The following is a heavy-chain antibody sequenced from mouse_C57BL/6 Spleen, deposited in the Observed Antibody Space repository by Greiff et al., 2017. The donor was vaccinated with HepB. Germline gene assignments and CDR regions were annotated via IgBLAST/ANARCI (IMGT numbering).Heavy chain of an antibody. V-gene: IGHV1-69*01. Sequence: QVQLQQSGAELVMPGASVKLSCKASGYTFTSYWMHWVKQRPGQGLEWIGEIDPSDSYTNYNQKFKGKSTLTVDKSSSTAYMQLSSLTSEDSAVYYCARLTTVKGYFDYWGQGTTLTVSS. CDR1: GYTFTSYW. CDR3: ARLTTVKGYFDY. D-gene: IGHD1-1*01. J-gene: IGHJ2*01. CDR2: IDPSDSYT.